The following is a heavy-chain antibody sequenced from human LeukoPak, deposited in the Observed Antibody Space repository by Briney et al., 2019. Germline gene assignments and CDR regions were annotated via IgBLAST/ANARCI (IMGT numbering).Heavy chain of an antibody. V-gene: IGHV4-34*01. CDR3: ARDSPYSPHDS. CDR2: INRYGSA. D-gene: IGHD4-11*01. CDR1: RGSSFTFL. Sequence: EALSHTRAVFRGSSFTFLWCLVSPPLGGGLGWIGQINRYGSANYNPSLKSRVAISLDTSKNQFSLKVTSVTAADTAVYYCARDSPYSPHDSWGQGTLVTVSS. J-gene: IGHJ4*02.